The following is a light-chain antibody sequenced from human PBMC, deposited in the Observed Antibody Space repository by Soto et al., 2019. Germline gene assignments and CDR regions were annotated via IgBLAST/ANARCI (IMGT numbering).Light chain of an antibody. V-gene: IGKV3-20*01. Sequence: EIVLTQSPGTLSLSPGERGTLSCRASQSVSSSHLAWYQQKPGQAPRLLIYGASSRATGIPDGLSGSGSGTDFSLTISRREPEDFAVYYCQQYGSSPGTFGQGTKVEVK. CDR2: GAS. CDR1: QSVSSSH. J-gene: IGKJ1*01. CDR3: QQYGSSPGT.